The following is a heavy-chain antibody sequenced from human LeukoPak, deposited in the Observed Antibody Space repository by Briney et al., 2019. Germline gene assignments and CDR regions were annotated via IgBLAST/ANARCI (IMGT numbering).Heavy chain of an antibody. CDR2: ISAYNGNT. J-gene: IGHJ5*02. Sequence: ASVKVSCKASGYTFTSYGISWVRQAPGQGLEWMGWISAYNGNTNYAQKLQGRVTMTTDTSTSTAYMELRSLRSDDTAVYYCARDNYGEWFGELSLVFDPWGQGTLVTVSS. D-gene: IGHD3-10*01. V-gene: IGHV1-18*01. CDR3: ARDNYGEWFGELSLVFDP. CDR1: GYTFTSYG.